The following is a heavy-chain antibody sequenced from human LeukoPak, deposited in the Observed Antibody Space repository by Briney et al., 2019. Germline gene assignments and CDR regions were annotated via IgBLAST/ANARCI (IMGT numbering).Heavy chain of an antibody. J-gene: IGHJ4*02. V-gene: IGHV3-30*18. CDR1: GFTFSSYG. D-gene: IGHD3-16*01. Sequence: GGSLRLSCAASGFTFSSYGMHWVRQAPGKGLEWVAVISYDGSNKYYADSVKGRFTISRDNSKNTLYLQMNSLRPEDTAVHYCAKASGSSAYGLDYWGQGTLVTVFS. CDR2: ISYDGSNK. CDR3: AKASGSSAYGLDY.